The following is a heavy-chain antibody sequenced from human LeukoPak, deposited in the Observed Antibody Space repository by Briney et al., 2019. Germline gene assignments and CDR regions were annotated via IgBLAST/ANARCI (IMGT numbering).Heavy chain of an antibody. CDR3: ARDRFRTYYDSSGYAFDI. Sequence: SETLSLTCAVYGGSFSGYYWSWIRQPPGKGLEWIGEINHSGSTNYNPSLKSRVTISVDTSKNQFSLKLSSVTAADTAVYYRARDRFRTYYDSSGYAFDIWGQGTMVTVSS. D-gene: IGHD3-22*01. J-gene: IGHJ3*02. V-gene: IGHV4-34*01. CDR1: GGSFSGYY. CDR2: INHSGST.